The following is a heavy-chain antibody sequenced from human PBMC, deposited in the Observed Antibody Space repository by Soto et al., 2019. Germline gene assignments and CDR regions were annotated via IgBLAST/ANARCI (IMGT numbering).Heavy chain of an antibody. CDR2: MNPNSGNT. CDR3: ARAPVNGSSNNWFDP. J-gene: IGHJ5*02. V-gene: IGHV1-8*01. D-gene: IGHD2-8*01. Sequence: GASVKVSCKTSGYTFTSYDINWVRQATGQGLEWMGRMNPNSGNTDYARKFQGRVTMTRDTSISTAYMELSSLTSEDTAVYYCARAPVNGSSNNWFDPWGQGTQVTVSS. CDR1: GYTFTSYD.